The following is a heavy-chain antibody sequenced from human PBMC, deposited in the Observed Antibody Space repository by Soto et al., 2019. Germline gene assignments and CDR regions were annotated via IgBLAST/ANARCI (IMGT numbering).Heavy chain of an antibody. CDR1: GFTFSNAW. CDR2: IKSKTDGGTT. V-gene: IGHV3-15*07. J-gene: IGHJ4*02. Sequence: PGGSLRLSCAASGFTFSNAWMNWVRQAPGKGLEWVGRIKSKTDGGTTDYAAPVKGRFTISRDDSKNTLYLQMNSLKTEDTAVYYCTTGEIVGATADFDYWGQGTLVTVSS. CDR3: TTGEIVGATADFDY. D-gene: IGHD1-26*01.